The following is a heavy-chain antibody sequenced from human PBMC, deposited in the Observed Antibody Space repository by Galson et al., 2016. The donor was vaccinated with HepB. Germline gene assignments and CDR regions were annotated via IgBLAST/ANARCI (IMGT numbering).Heavy chain of an antibody. CDR2: IDHNGSP. Sequence: SETLSLTCGVSGGAFSGYYWTWIRQPPGKGLEWIGEIDHNGSPNHNPSLNNRVTMSVDTSKNQFSLVLTSVTAADTAFYFCHFHSGNLQRDFWGRGTLVTVSS. CDR1: GGAFSGYY. J-gene: IGHJ4*02. V-gene: IGHV4-34*01. CDR3: HFHSGNLQRDF. D-gene: IGHD1-14*01.